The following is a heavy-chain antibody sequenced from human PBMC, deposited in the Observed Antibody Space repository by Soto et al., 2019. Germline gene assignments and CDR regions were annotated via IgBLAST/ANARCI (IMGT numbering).Heavy chain of an antibody. D-gene: IGHD3-10*01. CDR2: IYHSGST. CDR1: GGSISSGGYS. Sequence: SATLSLTCAVSGGSISSGGYSWSWIRQPPGKGLEWIGYIYHSGSTYYNPSLKSRVTISEDRSKNQFSLKLSSVTAADTAVYYCARVPGPWGQGTLVTVSS. CDR3: ARVPGP. J-gene: IGHJ5*02. V-gene: IGHV4-30-2*01.